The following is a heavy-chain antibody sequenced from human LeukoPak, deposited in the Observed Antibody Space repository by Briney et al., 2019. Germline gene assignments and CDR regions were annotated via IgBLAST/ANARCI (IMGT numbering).Heavy chain of an antibody. J-gene: IGHJ4*02. CDR3: ARDTPTLWFGELLACFDY. Sequence: QAGGSLRLSCAASGFTFSSYWMSWVRQAPGKGLEWVANIKQDGSEKYYVDSVKGRFTISRDNAKNSLYLQMNSLRAEDTAVYYCARDTPTLWFGELLACFDYWGQGTLVTVSS. CDR1: GFTFSSYW. CDR2: IKQDGSEK. V-gene: IGHV3-7*01. D-gene: IGHD3-10*01.